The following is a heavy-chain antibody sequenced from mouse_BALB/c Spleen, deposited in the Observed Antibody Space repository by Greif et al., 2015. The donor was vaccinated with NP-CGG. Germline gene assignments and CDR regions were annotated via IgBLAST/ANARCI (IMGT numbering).Heavy chain of an antibody. J-gene: IGHJ2*01. CDR3: ARVGNYYFDY. CDR1: GYAFSSYW. CDR2: IYPGDGDT. Sequence: VQLQQSGAELVRPGSSVKISCKAPGYAFSSYWMNWVKQRPGQGLEWIGQIYPGDGDTNYNGKFKGKATLTADKSSSTAYMQLSSLTSEDSAVYFCARVGNYYFDYWGQGTTLTVSS. D-gene: IGHD2-1*01. V-gene: IGHV1-80*01.